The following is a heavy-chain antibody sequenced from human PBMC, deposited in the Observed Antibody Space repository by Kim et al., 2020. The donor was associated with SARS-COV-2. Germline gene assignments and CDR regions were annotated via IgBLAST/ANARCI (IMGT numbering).Heavy chain of an antibody. Sequence: SETLSLTCAVYGGSFSGYYWSWIRQPPGKGLEWIGEINHSGSTNYNPSLKSRVTISVDTSKNQFSLKLSSVTAADTAVYYCATPYDYVWGSYSNWGQGTLVTVSS. CDR3: ATPYDYVWGSYSN. V-gene: IGHV4-34*01. CDR1: GGSFSGYY. J-gene: IGHJ4*02. CDR2: INHSGST. D-gene: IGHD3-16*01.